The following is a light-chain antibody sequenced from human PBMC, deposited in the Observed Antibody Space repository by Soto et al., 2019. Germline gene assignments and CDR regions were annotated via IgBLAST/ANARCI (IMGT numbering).Light chain of an antibody. J-gene: IGLJ2*01. CDR3: GTWDSSLSVGV. CDR1: SSNIGNKY. V-gene: IGLV1-51*01. Sequence: QSVLTQPPSVSAAPGQKVTISCSGSSSNIGNKYVSWYQQLPGTAPKLLIYDNSKRPSGIPDRFSGSKSGTSATLDITGLQTGDEADYYCGTWDSSLSVGVFGGGTKVTVL. CDR2: DNS.